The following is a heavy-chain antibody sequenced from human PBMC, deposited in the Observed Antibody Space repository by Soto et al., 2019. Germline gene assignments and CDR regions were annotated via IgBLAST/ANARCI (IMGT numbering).Heavy chain of an antibody. CDR1: GYTFTGYY. J-gene: IGHJ6*02. D-gene: IGHD3-10*01. CDR3: ARGITMVRGVIMNYYYCYGMDV. CDR2: INPNSGGT. V-gene: IGHV1-2*02. Sequence: GASVKVSCKASGYTFTGYYMHWVRQAPGQGLDWMGWINPNSGGTNYAQKFQGRVTMTRDTSISTAYMELSRLRSDDTAVYYCARGITMVRGVIMNYYYCYGMDVWGQGTTVTVSS.